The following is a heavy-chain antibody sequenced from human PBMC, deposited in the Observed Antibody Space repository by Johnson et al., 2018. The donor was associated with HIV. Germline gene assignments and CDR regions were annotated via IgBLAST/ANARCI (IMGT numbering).Heavy chain of an antibody. CDR2: ISGSGGST. CDR1: GFSFSSYA. J-gene: IGHJ3*01. D-gene: IGHD6-6*01. Sequence: VQLVESGGGLVQPGGSLRLSCAASGFSFSSYAMSWVRQTPGKGLEWVSAISGSGGSTYYADSVKGRFTISRDNSKNTLYLQMNSLRAEDTAVYYCAKDQGSSSSDNDDAFDVWGQGTVVTVSS. V-gene: IGHV3-23*04. CDR3: AKDQGSSSSDNDDAFDV.